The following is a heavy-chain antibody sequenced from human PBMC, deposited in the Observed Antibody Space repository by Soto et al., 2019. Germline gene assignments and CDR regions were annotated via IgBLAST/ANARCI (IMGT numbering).Heavy chain of an antibody. CDR3: ARTGIPRVNFDY. CDR2: IYYSGST. Sequence: PSETLSLTGTVSGGSISSSSYYWGWIRQPPGKGLEWIGSIYYSGSTYYNPSLKSRVTISVDTSKNQFSLKLSSVTAADTAVYYCARTGIPRVNFDYWGQGTLVTVSS. V-gene: IGHV4-39*01. D-gene: IGHD1-1*01. CDR1: GGSISSSSYY. J-gene: IGHJ4*02.